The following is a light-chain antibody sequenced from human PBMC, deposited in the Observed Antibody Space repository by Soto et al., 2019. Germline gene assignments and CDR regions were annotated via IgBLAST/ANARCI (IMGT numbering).Light chain of an antibody. J-gene: IGKJ1*01. CDR3: QQYGISPPRT. Sequence: EIVLTQSPGTLSLSPGERATLSCRASQSVSSSYLAWYQQKPGQAPRLLIYGAYSRATGIPDRFSGSGSGTDFTLTISRLEPEDFAVYYCQQYGISPPRTFGQGTKVEIK. CDR1: QSVSSSY. V-gene: IGKV3-20*01. CDR2: GAY.